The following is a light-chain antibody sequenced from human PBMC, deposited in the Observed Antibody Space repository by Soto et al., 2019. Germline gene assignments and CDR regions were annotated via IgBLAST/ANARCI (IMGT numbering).Light chain of an antibody. J-gene: IGKJ1*01. CDR1: ESISIY. Sequence: DIQMTQSPSSLSASVGDRVTITCRASESISIYLNWYQQKPGKAPNLLIYTASSLQSGVPSRFSGSGSGTDFTLTINSLQPEDFATYYCQQIYSNTRRTFGQGTKVDIK. CDR3: QQIYSNTRRT. CDR2: TAS. V-gene: IGKV1-39*01.